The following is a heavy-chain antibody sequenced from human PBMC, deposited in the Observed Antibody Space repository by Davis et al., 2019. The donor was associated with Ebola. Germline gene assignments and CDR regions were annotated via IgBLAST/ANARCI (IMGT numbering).Heavy chain of an antibody. V-gene: IGHV3-7*01. Sequence: GESLKISCAASGFTFSSYWMSWVRQAPGKGLEWVANIKQDGSEKYYVDSVKGRFTISRDNAKNSLYLQINSLRAEDTALYFCARDSAPAEAPTRTFDYWGQGTLVTVSS. CDR3: ARDSAPAEAPTRTFDY. CDR1: GFTFSSYW. J-gene: IGHJ4*02. D-gene: IGHD6-19*01. CDR2: IKQDGSEK.